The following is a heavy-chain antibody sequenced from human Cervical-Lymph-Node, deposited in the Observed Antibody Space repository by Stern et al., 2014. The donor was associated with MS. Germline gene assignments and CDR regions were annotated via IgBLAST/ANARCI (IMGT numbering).Heavy chain of an antibody. CDR3: ARHSIKGYNCFDT. CDR2: IIAANGNT. J-gene: IGHJ5*02. CDR1: GFALTSAG. D-gene: IGHD1-14*01. V-gene: IGHV1-18*01. Sequence: VQLVKSGAELKKPGASVKGSCKASGFALTSAGISWGRQAPGKGLEWMGWIIAANGNTNYAQRFQDRVNMTTDTSTSTAYMELRSLRSDDTAVYYCARHSIKGYNCFDTWGQGTLVTVSS.